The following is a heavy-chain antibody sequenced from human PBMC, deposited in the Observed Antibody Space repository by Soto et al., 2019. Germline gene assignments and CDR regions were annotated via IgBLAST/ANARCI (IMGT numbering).Heavy chain of an antibody. J-gene: IGHJ4*02. CDR2: IWYDGNNK. Sequence: QVQLVESGGGVVQPGGSLRLSCAASGFTFSNYGMHWVRQAPGKGLEWVAVIWYDGNNKYYADSVKGRFTNSRDNSNNTLYVQMTSLRAEDTAVYYCARGLHSLFDYWGQGTLVTVSS. V-gene: IGHV3-33*01. D-gene: IGHD2-21*01. CDR1: GFTFSNYG. CDR3: ARGLHSLFDY.